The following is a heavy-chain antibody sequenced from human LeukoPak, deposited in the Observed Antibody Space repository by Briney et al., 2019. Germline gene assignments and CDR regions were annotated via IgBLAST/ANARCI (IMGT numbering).Heavy chain of an antibody. CDR2: INPNSGGT. CDR1: GYTFTGYY. D-gene: IGHD3-3*01. V-gene: IGHV1-2*02. J-gene: IGHJ4*02. Sequence: ASVKVSCKASGYTFTGYYMHWVRQAPGQGLEWMGWINPNSGGTNYAQKFQGRVTMTRDTSISTAYMELSRLRSDDTAVYYCARDKRITIFGVVIDLDHWGQGTLVTVSS. CDR3: ARDKRITIFGVVIDLDH.